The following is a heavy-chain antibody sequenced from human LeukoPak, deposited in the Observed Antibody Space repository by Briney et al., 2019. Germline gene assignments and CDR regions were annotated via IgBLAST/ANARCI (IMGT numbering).Heavy chain of an antibody. CDR3: ARIRNKYTSSWYNAFDV. CDR2: IDWDDDK. V-gene: IGHV2-70*11. J-gene: IGHJ3*01. D-gene: IGHD6-13*01. Sequence: SGPTLVNPTQTLTLTCTFSGFSLSTSGMCVYWIRQPPGKALEWLARIDWDDDKYYSTSLKTRLTISKDTSKNQVVLTMTNMDPVDTATYYCARIRNKYTSSWYNAFDVWGQGTMVTVSS. CDR1: GFSLSTSGMC.